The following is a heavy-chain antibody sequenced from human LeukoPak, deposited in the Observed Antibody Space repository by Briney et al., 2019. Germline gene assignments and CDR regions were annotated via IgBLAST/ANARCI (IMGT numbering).Heavy chain of an antibody. V-gene: IGHV1-8*03. J-gene: IGHJ5*02. CDR3: ARVVEYYYGSGSYPNNWFDP. Sequence: ASVKVSCKASGYTFTSYDINWVRQATGQGLEWMGWMNPNSGNTGYARKFQGRVTITRNTSISTAYMELSSLRSEDTAVYYCARVVEYYYGSGSYPNNWFDPWGQGTLVTVSS. CDR2: MNPNSGNT. CDR1: GYTFTSYD. D-gene: IGHD3-10*01.